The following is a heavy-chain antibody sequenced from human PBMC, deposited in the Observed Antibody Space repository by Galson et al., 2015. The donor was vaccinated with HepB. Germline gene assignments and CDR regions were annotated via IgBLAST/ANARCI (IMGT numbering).Heavy chain of an antibody. D-gene: IGHD2-15*01. CDR3: ATTTYCSGDSCYPYGMDV. Sequence: SVKVSCKASVNTFTNYYIHWVRQAPGQGLEWMGIINPSRGSASYAQKFQGRVTMTRDTSTSTVYMDLSSLRSEDTAVFYCATTTYCSGDSCYPYGMDVWGQGTTVTVSS. J-gene: IGHJ6*02. V-gene: IGHV1-46*01. CDR2: INPSRGSA. CDR1: VNTFTNYY.